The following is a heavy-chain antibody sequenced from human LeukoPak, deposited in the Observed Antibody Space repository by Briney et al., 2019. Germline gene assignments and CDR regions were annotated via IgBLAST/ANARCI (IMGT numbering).Heavy chain of an antibody. V-gene: IGHV4-39*07. D-gene: IGHD6-13*01. CDR3: ARDPGAAAAFYFDY. CDR2: IYYSGST. Sequence: SETLSLTCTVSGGSISSSSYYWGWIRQPPGKGLEWIGSIYYSGSTYYNPSLKSRVTISVDTSKNQFSLKLSSVTAADTAVYYCARDPGAAAAFYFDYWGQGTLVTVSS. J-gene: IGHJ4*02. CDR1: GGSISSSSYY.